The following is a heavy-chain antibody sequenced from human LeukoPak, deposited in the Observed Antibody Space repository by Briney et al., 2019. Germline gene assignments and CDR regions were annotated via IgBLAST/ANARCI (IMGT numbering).Heavy chain of an antibody. CDR3: ASYFPIVVVPAATNPIDY. J-gene: IGHJ4*02. CDR1: GGSISSSNW. CDR2: IYHSGST. Sequence: SGTLSLTCAVSGGSISSSNWWSWVRQPPGKGLEWIGEIYHSGSTNYNPSLKSRVTISVDKSKNQFSLKLSSVTAADTAVYYCASYFPIVVVPAATNPIDYWGQGTLVTVSS. V-gene: IGHV4-4*02. D-gene: IGHD2-2*01.